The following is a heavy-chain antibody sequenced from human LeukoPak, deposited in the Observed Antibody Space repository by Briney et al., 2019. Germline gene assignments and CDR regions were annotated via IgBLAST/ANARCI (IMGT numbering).Heavy chain of an antibody. Sequence: PETLSLTCTVSGGSISSYYWSWIRQPPGKGLEWIGYIYYSGSTNYNPSLKSRVTISVDTSKNQFSLKLSSVTAADTAVYYCARARTSQQLVPIIWFDPWGQGTLVTVSS. CDR3: ARARTSQQLVPIIWFDP. V-gene: IGHV4-59*01. D-gene: IGHD6-13*01. J-gene: IGHJ5*02. CDR2: IYYSGST. CDR1: GGSISSYY.